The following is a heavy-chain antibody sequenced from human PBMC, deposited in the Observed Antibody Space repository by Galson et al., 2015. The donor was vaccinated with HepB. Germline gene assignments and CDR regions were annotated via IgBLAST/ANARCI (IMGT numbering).Heavy chain of an antibody. CDR1: GYTFTSYG. Sequence: SVKVSCKASGYTFTSYGISWVRQAPGQGLEWMGWISAYNGNTNYAQKLQGRVTMTTDTSTSTAYMELRSLRSDDTAVYYCASGNYDSSGPNWFDPWGRGTLVTVSS. D-gene: IGHD3-22*01. J-gene: IGHJ5*02. V-gene: IGHV1-18*01. CDR2: ISAYNGNT. CDR3: ASGNYDSSGPNWFDP.